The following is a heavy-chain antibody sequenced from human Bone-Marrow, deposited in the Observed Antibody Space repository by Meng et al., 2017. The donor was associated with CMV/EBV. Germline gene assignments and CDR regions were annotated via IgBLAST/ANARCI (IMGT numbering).Heavy chain of an antibody. CDR1: GGTFSSYA. CDR3: ASAFRPNDFWSGYSQEDYYYGMDV. CDR2: IIPIFGTA. D-gene: IGHD3-3*01. J-gene: IGHJ6*02. Sequence: SVKVSCKASGGTFSSYAIRWVRQAPGQGLEWMGGIIPIFGTANYAQKFQGRVTITTDESTSTAYMELSSLRSEDTAVYYCASAFRPNDFWSGYSQEDYYYGMDVWGQGTTVTVSS. V-gene: IGHV1-69*05.